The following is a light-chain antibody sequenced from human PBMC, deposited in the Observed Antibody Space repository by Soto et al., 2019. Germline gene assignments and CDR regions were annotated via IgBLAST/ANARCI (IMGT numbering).Light chain of an antibody. CDR2: DVN. J-gene: IGLJ2*01. Sequence: QSARAQPPSASGSPGQSVTISCTGSSSDIGAYNYVYWYQQHPGKAPKLIIYDVNQRPSGVPDRFSGSKSGNTASLTVSGLQAEDEAVYYCSSFAGGAHLVFGGGTKLTVL. V-gene: IGLV2-8*01. CDR1: SSDIGAYNY. CDR3: SSFAGGAHLV.